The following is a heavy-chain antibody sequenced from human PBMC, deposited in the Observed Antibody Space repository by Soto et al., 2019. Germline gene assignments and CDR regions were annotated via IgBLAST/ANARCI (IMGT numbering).Heavy chain of an antibody. CDR2: IYYSGST. CDR1: GGSISSSSYY. D-gene: IGHD4-17*01. V-gene: IGHV4-39*01. Sequence: SETLSLTCTVSGGSISSSSYYWGWIRQPPGKGLEWIGSIYYSGSTYYNPSLKSRVTISVDTSKNQFSLKLSSVTAADTAVYYCARLSTTVTTSFDYWGQGTLVTVSS. CDR3: ARLSTTVTTSFDY. J-gene: IGHJ4*02.